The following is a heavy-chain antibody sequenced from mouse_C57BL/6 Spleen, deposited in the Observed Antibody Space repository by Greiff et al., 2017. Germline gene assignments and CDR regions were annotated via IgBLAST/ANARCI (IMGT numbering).Heavy chain of an antibody. J-gene: IGHJ2*01. CDR1: GYAFSSSW. D-gene: IGHD4-1*01. CDR3: ARRIGTGFDY. Sequence: QVQLQQSGPELVKPGASVKISCKASGYAFSSSWMNWVKQRPGKGLEWIGRIYPGDGDTNYNGKFKGKATLTADNSSSTAYMQLSSLTSEDSAVYFCARRIGTGFDYWGQGTTLTVSS. V-gene: IGHV1-82*01. CDR2: IYPGDGDT.